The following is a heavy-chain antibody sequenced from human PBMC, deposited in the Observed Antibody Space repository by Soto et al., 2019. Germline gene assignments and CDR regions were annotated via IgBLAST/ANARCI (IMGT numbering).Heavy chain of an antibody. D-gene: IGHD5-18*01. CDR3: ATMGTPATGLYYFDY. J-gene: IGHJ4*02. CDR2: FFIGGNT. CDR1: GGSITGGSISSTTYY. V-gene: IGHV4-39*07. Sequence: SETLSLTCTVSGGSITGGSISSTTYYWGWMRQPPGKGLEWIASFFIGGNTYYNPSLKSRVTISVDTSKNQFSLNLSFVTAADTAVYYCATMGTPATGLYYFDYWGQGTLVTVSS.